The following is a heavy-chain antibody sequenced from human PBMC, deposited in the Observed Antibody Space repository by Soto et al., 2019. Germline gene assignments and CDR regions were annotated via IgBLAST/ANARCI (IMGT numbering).Heavy chain of an antibody. V-gene: IGHV1-18*01. J-gene: IGHJ3*02. Sequence: QVQLVQSGAEVKKPGASVKVSCKASGYTFTSFGISWVRQAPGQGLEWMGWISAYNGNTNYAENLQGRVTMTTDTTTSTAYMELRSLRSDDKAVYYCARDHRGGTDAFDIWGQGTMVTVSS. CDR3: ARDHRGGTDAFDI. CDR1: GYTFTSFG. D-gene: IGHD2-15*01. CDR2: ISAYNGNT.